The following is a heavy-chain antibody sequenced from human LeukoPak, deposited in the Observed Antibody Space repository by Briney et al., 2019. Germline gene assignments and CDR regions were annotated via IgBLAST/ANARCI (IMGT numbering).Heavy chain of an antibody. CDR2: IYYSGST. CDR3: ARVSELVVAATTYYYYYYMVV. J-gene: IGHJ6*03. CDR1: GGSISSYY. Sequence: PSETLSLTCTVSGGSISSYYWSWIRQPPGKGLEWIGYIYYSGSTNYNPSLKSRVTMSVDTSKNQFSLKLSSVTAADTAVYYCARVSELVVAATTYYYYYYMVVWGKGTTVTVSS. D-gene: IGHD2-15*01. V-gene: IGHV4-59*12.